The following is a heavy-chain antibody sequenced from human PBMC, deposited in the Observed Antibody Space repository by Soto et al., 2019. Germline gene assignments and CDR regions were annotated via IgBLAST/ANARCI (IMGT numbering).Heavy chain of an antibody. CDR2: ISYDGSNK. V-gene: IGHV3-30*18. J-gene: IGHJ6*02. Sequence: GSLRLSCAASGFTFSSYGMHWVRQAPCKGLEWVAVISYDGSNKYYADSVKGRFTISRDNSKNTLYLQMNSLRAEDTAVYYCAKDLWFGELFGGTYYYYGMDVWGQGTTVTVSS. CDR3: AKDLWFGELFGGTYYYYGMDV. CDR1: GFTFSSYG. D-gene: IGHD3-10*01.